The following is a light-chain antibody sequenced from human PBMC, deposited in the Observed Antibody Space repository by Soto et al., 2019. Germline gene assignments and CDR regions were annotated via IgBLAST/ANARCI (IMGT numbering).Light chain of an antibody. J-gene: IGLJ1*01. CDR3: ATWDDRLDGYV. CDR2: SHN. Sequence: QSMLTQPPSASGTPGQRVIISCSGSSSNIGSNTVNWYQQLPGTAPKLLIYSHNQRPSGVPDRFSGSQSGTSASLAISGLPSEDEADYYCATWDDRLDGYVFGTGTKLTVL. V-gene: IGLV1-44*01. CDR1: SSNIGSNT.